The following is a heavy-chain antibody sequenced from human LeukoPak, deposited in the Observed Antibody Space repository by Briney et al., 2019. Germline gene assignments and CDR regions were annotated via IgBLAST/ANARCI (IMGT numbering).Heavy chain of an antibody. Sequence: SETLSLTCTVSGGSISSSSYYWGWIRQPPGKGLEWIGSIYYSGSTYYNPSLKSRVTISVDTSKNQFSLKLSSVTAADTAVYYCARGYSPNYWGQGTLVTVSS. D-gene: IGHD5-18*01. CDR2: IYYSGST. V-gene: IGHV4-39*01. J-gene: IGHJ4*02. CDR1: GGSISSSSYY. CDR3: ARGYSPNY.